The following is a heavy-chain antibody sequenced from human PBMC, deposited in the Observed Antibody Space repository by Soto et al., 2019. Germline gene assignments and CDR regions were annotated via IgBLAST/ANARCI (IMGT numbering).Heavy chain of an antibody. J-gene: IGHJ5*01. CDR2: IAYDGSKT. V-gene: IGHV3-30*03. CDR1: GFTFSSSG. Sequence: QVQLVESGGGVVQPGRSLRLTCAASGFTFSSSGMHWVRQAPGKGLEWVALIAYDGSKTYYGDSVRGRFTISRDNSENTLFLQMNSLRAEDTAVYYCARWVGGSMFDTSGKYDSWGQGTLVTVSS. CDR3: ARWVGGSMFDTSGKYDS. D-gene: IGHD3-22*01.